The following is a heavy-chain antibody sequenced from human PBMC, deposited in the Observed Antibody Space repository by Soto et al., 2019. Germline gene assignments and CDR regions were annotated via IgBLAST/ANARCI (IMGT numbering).Heavy chain of an antibody. V-gene: IGHV1-18*04. CDR2: ISDYNGKT. CDR1: GYTFTNYG. D-gene: IGHD3-16*01. J-gene: IGHJ3*02. Sequence: QVQLVQSGAEVKKPGASVKVSCKASGYTFTNYGISWVRQAPGQGLEWMGWISDYNGKTNYAQKFQDRVSMTTDTSTNTAYLELRSLRSDDTAVYYCAREFTDSTNWSDDAFDIWGQGTMVTVSS. CDR3: AREFTDSTNWSDDAFDI.